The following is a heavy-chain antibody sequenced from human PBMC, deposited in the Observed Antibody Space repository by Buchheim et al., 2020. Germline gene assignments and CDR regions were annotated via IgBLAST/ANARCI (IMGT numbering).Heavy chain of an antibody. Sequence: QLQLQESGPGLVKPSETLSLTCTVSGGSISSSSYYWGWIRQPPGKGLEWIGSIYYSGSTYYNPSLKSRVTISVDTSKNQFSLKLSSVTAADTAVYYCARFDRETKTYCSGGSCEDYWGQGTL. V-gene: IGHV4-39*01. CDR2: IYYSGST. J-gene: IGHJ4*02. CDR3: ARFDRETKTYCSGGSCEDY. D-gene: IGHD2-15*01. CDR1: GGSISSSSYY.